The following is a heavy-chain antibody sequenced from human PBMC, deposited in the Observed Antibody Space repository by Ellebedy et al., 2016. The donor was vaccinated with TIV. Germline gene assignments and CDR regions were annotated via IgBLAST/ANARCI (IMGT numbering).Heavy chain of an antibody. V-gene: IGHV4-34*01. Sequence: SETLSLTCSVSGGSMRGYYWSWIRQPPGKGLEWIGEINQSGRTNYNPSLDNDRVTISVDTSKNQFSLRLSSVTVADTAVYYCAEGSSGWYYFDYWGQGTPVTVSS. CDR2: INQSGRT. J-gene: IGHJ4*02. CDR1: GGSMRGYY. D-gene: IGHD6-19*01. CDR3: AEGSSGWYYFDY.